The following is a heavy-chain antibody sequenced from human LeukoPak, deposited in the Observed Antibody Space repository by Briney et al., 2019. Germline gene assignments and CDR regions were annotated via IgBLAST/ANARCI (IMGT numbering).Heavy chain of an antibody. Sequence: GGSLRLSCAASGFALSAYAMSWVRQAPGKGLEWVSAISGSGGSTYYADSVKGRFTISRDNSKNTLYLQMNSLRAEDTAVYYCAKASGTGIAAAGSSYYFDYWGQGTLVTVSS. J-gene: IGHJ4*02. D-gene: IGHD6-13*01. CDR3: AKASGTGIAAAGSSYYFDY. CDR2: ISGSGGST. V-gene: IGHV3-23*01. CDR1: GFALSAYA.